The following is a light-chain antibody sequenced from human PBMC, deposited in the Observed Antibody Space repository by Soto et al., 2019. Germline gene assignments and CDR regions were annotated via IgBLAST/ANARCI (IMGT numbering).Light chain of an antibody. V-gene: IGKV1-9*01. CDR3: QQSNNYVT. Sequence: IQLTQSPSSLSASVGDRVTITCRASQGLNTNLAWYQQKPGKAPNLLIYGASTLQKGVPSRFSGNGSGTVFTLTISSLQPEDLATYYCQQSNNYVTFGPGTKVDIK. CDR1: QGLNTN. J-gene: IGKJ3*01. CDR2: GAS.